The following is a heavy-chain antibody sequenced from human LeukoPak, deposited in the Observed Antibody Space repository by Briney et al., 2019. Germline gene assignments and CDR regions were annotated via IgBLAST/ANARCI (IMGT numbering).Heavy chain of an antibody. CDR3: ARKNCSSTSCFASTDY. CDR2: INHSGST. V-gene: IGHV4-34*01. Sequence: SETLSLTCAVYGGSFSGYYWSWIRQPPGKGPEWIGEINHSGSTNYNPSLKSRVTISVDTSKNQFSLKLSSVTAADTAVYYCARKNCSSTSCFASTDYWGQGTLVTVSS. J-gene: IGHJ4*02. D-gene: IGHD2-2*01. CDR1: GGSFSGYY.